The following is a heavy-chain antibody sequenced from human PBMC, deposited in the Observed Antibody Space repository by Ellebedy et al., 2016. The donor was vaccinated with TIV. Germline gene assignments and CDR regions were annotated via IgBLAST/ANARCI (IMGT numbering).Heavy chain of an antibody. Sequence: GESLKISCSASGFIFSSYAMNWVRQAPGKGLVWVSRIYNDGSSTSYADSVEGRFTISRDNPKNTVYLQMNSLGVEDTAVYYCVRDGSYDYGDYWGQGTVVTVSS. J-gene: IGHJ4*02. CDR3: VRDGSYDYGDY. V-gene: IGHV3-74*01. D-gene: IGHD3-16*01. CDR2: IYNDGSST. CDR1: GFIFSSYA.